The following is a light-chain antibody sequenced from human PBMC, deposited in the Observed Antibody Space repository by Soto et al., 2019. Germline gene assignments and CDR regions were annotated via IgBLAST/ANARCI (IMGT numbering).Light chain of an antibody. Sequence: DIQMTQSPSSLSASVGDRVTITCRASVNIGDSLSWFQQKAGKPPTQLIXDASALPRGVPSRLSGSGSGTKFTLTIASLQPDDFATYYCQQYATFSGTFGPGTKVDIK. CDR2: DAS. J-gene: IGKJ1*01. CDR3: QQYATFSGT. CDR1: VNIGDS. V-gene: IGKV1-5*01.